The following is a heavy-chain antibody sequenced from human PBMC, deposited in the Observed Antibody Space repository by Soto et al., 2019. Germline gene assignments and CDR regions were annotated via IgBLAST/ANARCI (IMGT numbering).Heavy chain of an antibody. V-gene: IGHV4-30-2*01. CDR3: ARGLAVQASYGLDV. Sequence: QLQLQESGPGLVKPSQTLSLTCAVSGASISRGGSSWSWIRQAPGTGLEWIGYIYHNGITNYNPSLKSRVTISVDKSQNQFSLSLNFVTAADTAVYYCARGLAVQASYGLDVWGQGTTVTVSS. J-gene: IGHJ6*02. D-gene: IGHD3-10*01. CDR1: GASISRGGSS. CDR2: IYHNGIT.